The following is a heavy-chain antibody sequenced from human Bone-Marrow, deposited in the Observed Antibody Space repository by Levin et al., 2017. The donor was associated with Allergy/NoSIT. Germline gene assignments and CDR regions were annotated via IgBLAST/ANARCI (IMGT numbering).Heavy chain of an antibody. D-gene: IGHD3-3*01. CDR2: ISWNSGSI. CDR1: GFTFDDYA. Sequence: SLKISCAASGFTFDDYAMHWVRQAPGKGLEWVSGISWNSGSIGYADSVKGRFTISRDNAKNSLYLQMNSLRAEDTALYYCAKDRYYDFWSGYYGPPGYFDYWGQGTLVTVSS. J-gene: IGHJ4*02. V-gene: IGHV3-9*01. CDR3: AKDRYYDFWSGYYGPPGYFDY.